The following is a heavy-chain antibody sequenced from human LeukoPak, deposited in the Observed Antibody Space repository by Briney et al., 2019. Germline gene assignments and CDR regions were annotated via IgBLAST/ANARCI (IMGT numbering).Heavy chain of an antibody. J-gene: IGHJ5*02. CDR1: GGSLSSYS. CDR3: ARVGSIAAAIGPFDP. V-gene: IGHV4-59*01. D-gene: IGHD6-13*01. Sequence: SETLSLTCTVSGGSLSSYSWSWIRQPPGKGLEWIGYIYYSGSTNYNPSLKSRVTISVDTSKNQFSLKLSSVTAAGTAVYYCARVGSIAAAIGPFDPWGQGTLVTVSS. CDR2: IYYSGST.